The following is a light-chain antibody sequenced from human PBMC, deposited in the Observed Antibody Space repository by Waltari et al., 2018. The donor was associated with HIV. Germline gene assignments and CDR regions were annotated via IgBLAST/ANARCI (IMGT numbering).Light chain of an antibody. CDR3: QTWGTALRVV. V-gene: IGLV4-69*01. Sequence: QLVLTQSPSASASLGASARLPCTLRSGHRSSDITWHHQQPAEGPRCLMKLNSDGSHIKGDGIPDRFSGSSSGAERYRTISRLQSEDEADEYCQTWGTALRVVFGGGTKLTVL. CDR1: SGHRSSD. J-gene: IGLJ2*01. CDR2: LNSDGSH.